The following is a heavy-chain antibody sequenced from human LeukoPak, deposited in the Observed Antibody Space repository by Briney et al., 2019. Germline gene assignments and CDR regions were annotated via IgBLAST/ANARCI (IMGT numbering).Heavy chain of an antibody. J-gene: IGHJ4*02. CDR1: GYTFTSYA. CDR3: ARSRGYSYGYPATFDY. CDR2: INAGNGNT. V-gene: IGHV1-3*03. D-gene: IGHD5-18*01. Sequence: ASVKVSCKASGYTFTSYAMHWVRQAPGQRLEWMGWINAGNGNTKYSQEFQGRVTITRDTSASTAYMELSSLRSEDMAVYYCARSRGYSYGYPATFDYWGQGTLVTVSS.